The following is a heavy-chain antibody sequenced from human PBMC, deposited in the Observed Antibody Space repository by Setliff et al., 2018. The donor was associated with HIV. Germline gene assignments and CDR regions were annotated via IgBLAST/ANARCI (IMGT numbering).Heavy chain of an antibody. Sequence: PSETLSLTCTVSGGYISGSSHYWGWIRQPPGKGLEWIGSISYSENIYYNPSLKSRVTISLDTSKKQFSLKVISVTAADTAIYYCARGKHDFGNYGSSDYFYYMDVWGKGTTVTVSS. D-gene: IGHD4-4*01. J-gene: IGHJ6*03. CDR1: GGYISGSSHY. V-gene: IGHV4-39*07. CDR3: ARGKHDFGNYGSSDYFYYMDV. CDR2: ISYSENI.